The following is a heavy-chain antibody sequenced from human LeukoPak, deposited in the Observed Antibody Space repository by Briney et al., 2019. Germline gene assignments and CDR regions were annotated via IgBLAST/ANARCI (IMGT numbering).Heavy chain of an antibody. CDR2: ISSSSSYI. J-gene: IGHJ6*03. Sequence: PGGSLRLSCAASGFTFSSYSMNWVRQAPGKGLEWVSSISSSSSYIYYADSVKGRFTISRDNAKNSLYLQMNSLRAEDTAVYYCAKSGVYSSTSLYYMDVWGKGTTVTVSS. V-gene: IGHV3-21*01. D-gene: IGHD6-13*01. CDR3: AKSGVYSSTSLYYMDV. CDR1: GFTFSSYS.